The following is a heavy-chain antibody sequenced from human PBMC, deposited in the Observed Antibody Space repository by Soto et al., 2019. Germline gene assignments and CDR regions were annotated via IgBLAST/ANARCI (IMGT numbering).Heavy chain of an antibody. CDR3: VRDERGCYDSLTGPRYYGVDV. D-gene: IGHD3-9*01. CDR2: IIPILGIA. CDR1: RDTLSKNT. J-gene: IGHJ6*02. V-gene: IGHV1-69*10. Sequence: VKVPFQASRDTLSKNTIRWVGPAPGQRHEWMGRIIPILGIANYAQKFQGRVTITADKSTSTAYMELSSLRSEDTAVYYCVRDERGCYDSLTGPRYYGVDVWGQGTTVTVSS.